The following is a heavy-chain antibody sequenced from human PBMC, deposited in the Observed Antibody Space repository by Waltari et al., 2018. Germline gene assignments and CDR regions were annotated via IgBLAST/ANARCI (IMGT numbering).Heavy chain of an antibody. CDR1: GCSISRASYY. CDR3: ARGSALADTGSWFDP. Sequence: QVQLQESGPGLVKPSQTLSLTCTVSGCSISRASYYWTWTRQPAGKGLEWIGRIYTSGSTNYNPSLKSRVTISVDTSKNQFSLKLSSVTAADTAVYYCARGSALADTGSWFDPWGQGTLVTVSS. D-gene: IGHD2-15*01. J-gene: IGHJ5*02. CDR2: IYTSGST. V-gene: IGHV4-61*02.